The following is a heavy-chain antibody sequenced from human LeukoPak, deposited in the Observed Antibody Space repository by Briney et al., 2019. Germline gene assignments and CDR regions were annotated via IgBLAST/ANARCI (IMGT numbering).Heavy chain of an antibody. V-gene: IGHV1-69*13. CDR1: GGTFSSYA. D-gene: IGHD3-10*01. J-gene: IGHJ4*02. CDR2: IIPIFGTA. Sequence: ASVTVSCKASGGTFSSYAISWVRHAPGQGLEWKGGIIPIFGTANYAQEFQGRVTITADESTSTAYMELSSLRSEDTAVYYCAADYGSGSYYNSLGYWGQGTLVTVSS. CDR3: AADYGSGSYYNSLGY.